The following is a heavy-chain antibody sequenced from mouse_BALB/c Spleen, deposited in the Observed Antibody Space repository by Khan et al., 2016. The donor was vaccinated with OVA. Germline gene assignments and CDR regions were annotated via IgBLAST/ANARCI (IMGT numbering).Heavy chain of an antibody. CDR1: GFSLSSSGMG. CDR2: IYWDDDK. D-gene: IGHD1-1*02. Sequence: QVTLKESGPGILQPSQTLSLTCSFSGFSLSSSGMGVNWIRQPSGKGLEWLAHIYWDDDKRYNPSLKSRLTISRDTSRNQVFLQITSVDTADTATYDCARSPWLLHYAMDYWGQGTSVTVSA. V-gene: IGHV8-12*01. J-gene: IGHJ4*01. CDR3: ARSPWLLHYAMDY.